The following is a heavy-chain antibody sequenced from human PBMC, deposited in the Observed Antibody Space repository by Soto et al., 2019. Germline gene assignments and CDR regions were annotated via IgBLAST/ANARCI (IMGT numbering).Heavy chain of an antibody. CDR1: GGSISSSSYY. V-gene: IGHV4-39*07. CDR2: IFYSGST. CDR3: ARRWRRTFDY. D-gene: IGHD6-13*01. J-gene: IGHJ4*02. Sequence: SETLSLTCTFSGGSISSSSYYWGWIRQPPGKGLEWIGSIFYSGSTYYNPSLKSRVTISVDTSKNQFSLKLSSVTAADTSVYSCARRWRRTFDYWGQGTLVTVSS.